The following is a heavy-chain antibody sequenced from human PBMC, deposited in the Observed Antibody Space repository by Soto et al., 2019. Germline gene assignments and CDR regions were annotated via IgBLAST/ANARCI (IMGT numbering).Heavy chain of an antibody. V-gene: IGHV3-74*01. Sequence: WSLRLSCAASGFTFSNSWMRWVRQVSGKGLEWVSRINADGTSTSYADSVKGRFTISRDNAKNTLYLHVNSLRAEDTAVYYCVKVLARGVGVPRFYFDSWGQGALVTVSS. D-gene: IGHD2-2*01. CDR2: INADGTST. J-gene: IGHJ4*02. CDR3: VKVLARGVGVPRFYFDS. CDR1: GFTFSNSW.